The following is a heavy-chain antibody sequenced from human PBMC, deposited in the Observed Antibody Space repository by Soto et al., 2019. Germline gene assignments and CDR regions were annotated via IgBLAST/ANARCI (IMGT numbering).Heavy chain of an antibody. Sequence: GGSLRLSCAASGFTFSSYAMHWVRQAPGKGLEWVAVISYDGSNKYYADSVTGRFTISRDNSKNTLYLQMNSLRAEDTAVYYCATYAKHYDFWTGRDYWGQGTLVTVSS. V-gene: IGHV3-30-3*01. CDR1: GFTFSSYA. CDR2: ISYDGSNK. J-gene: IGHJ4*02. CDR3: ATYAKHYDFWTGRDY. D-gene: IGHD3-3*01.